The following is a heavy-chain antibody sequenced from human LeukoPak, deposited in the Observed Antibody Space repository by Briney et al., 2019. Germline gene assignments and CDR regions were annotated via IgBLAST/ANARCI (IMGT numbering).Heavy chain of an antibody. Sequence: GASVKVSCKASGYTFTSYDINWVRQATGQGLEWMGWMNPNSGNTGYAQKFQGRVTITRNTSISTAYMELSSLRSEDTAVYYCARVTPFKEYNWFDPWGQGTLVTVSS. J-gene: IGHJ5*02. V-gene: IGHV1-8*03. CDR2: MNPNSGNT. CDR1: GYTFTSYD. CDR3: ARVTPFKEYNWFDP. D-gene: IGHD1-14*01.